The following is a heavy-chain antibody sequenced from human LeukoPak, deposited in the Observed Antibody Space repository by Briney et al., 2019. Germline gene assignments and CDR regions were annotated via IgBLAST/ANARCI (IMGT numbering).Heavy chain of an antibody. J-gene: IGHJ3*02. V-gene: IGHV3-23*01. D-gene: IGHD5-18*01. Sequence: GGSLRLSCAASGFTFSSYSMNWVRQAPGKGLEWVSAISGSGGSTYYADSVKGRFTISSDNSKNTLYLQMNSLRAEDTAVYYCAKNPRGYSYDAFDIWGQGTMVTVSS. CDR2: ISGSGGST. CDR1: GFTFSSYS. CDR3: AKNPRGYSYDAFDI.